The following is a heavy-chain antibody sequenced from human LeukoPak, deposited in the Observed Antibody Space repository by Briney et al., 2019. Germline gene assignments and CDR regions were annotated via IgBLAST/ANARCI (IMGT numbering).Heavy chain of an antibody. CDR1: GYTFTSYG. D-gene: IGHD3-22*01. CDR2: ISAFKGST. CDR3: ARISYYYDSSGYDY. Sequence: ASVNLSCKASGYTFTSYGISWVRQAPGQGREWMGWISAFKGSTDYEQKLQGRVTMTTDTSTSTANMDLRSLRSDDTAVYYCARISYYYDSSGYDYWGQGTLVTASS. J-gene: IGHJ4*02. V-gene: IGHV1-18*01.